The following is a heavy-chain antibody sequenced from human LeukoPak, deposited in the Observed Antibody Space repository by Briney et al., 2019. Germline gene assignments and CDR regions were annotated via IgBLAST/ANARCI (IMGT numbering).Heavy chain of an antibody. J-gene: IGHJ4*02. Sequence: GGSLRLSCAASGFTFSTYGMHWVRQAPGKGREGVAFIGHDATKRYYAESVQGRFTISRDNSKNTLYLEMNSLSGEDTALYYCAKDHVTWGNRYFDHWGQGTLGTVSS. CDR1: GFTFSTYG. V-gene: IGHV3-30*02. D-gene: IGHD3-16*01. CDR3: AKDHVTWGNRYFDH. CDR2: IGHDATKR.